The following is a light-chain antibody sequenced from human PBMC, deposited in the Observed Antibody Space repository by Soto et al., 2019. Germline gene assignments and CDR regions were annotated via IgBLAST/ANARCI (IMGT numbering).Light chain of an antibody. J-gene: IGKJ4*01. V-gene: IGKV3D-15*01. Sequence: EIVMTQATATLSVSPGERDTLSCRASQSVSSNLAWYQQKPGQAPRLLIYGASTRATGIPARFSGSGAGTEFTLTISSLQSEDFAVYYCQQYNSLPPLTFGGGTKVEIK. CDR3: QQYNSLPPLT. CDR1: QSVSSN. CDR2: GAS.